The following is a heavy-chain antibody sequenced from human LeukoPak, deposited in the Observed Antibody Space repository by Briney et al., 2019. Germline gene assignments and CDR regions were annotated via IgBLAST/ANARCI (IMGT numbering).Heavy chain of an antibody. CDR3: ARGRAYQLLTPALNWFDP. J-gene: IGHJ5*02. Sequence: ASVKVSCKVSGYTLTELSMHWVRQAPGKGLEWMGGFDPEDGETIYAQKFQGRVTMTEDTSTDTAYMELSSLRSEDTAVYYCARGRAYQLLTPALNWFDPWGQGTLVTVSS. V-gene: IGHV1-24*01. CDR1: GYTLTELS. CDR2: FDPEDGET. D-gene: IGHD2-2*01.